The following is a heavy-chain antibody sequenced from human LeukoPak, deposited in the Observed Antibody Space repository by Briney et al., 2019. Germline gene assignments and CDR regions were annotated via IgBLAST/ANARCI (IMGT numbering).Heavy chain of an antibody. CDR3: VRASYITHDL. V-gene: IGHV1-2*02. CDR1: GYTFTNFF. J-gene: IGHJ5*02. CDR2: INPKSGDT. Sequence: ASVKVSCKASGYTFTNFFVHWVRQAPGQGLEWMGWINPKSGDTNSAHKLQGRVTMSRDTSIATSYMELSSLTSDDTAVYYCVRASYITHDLWGQGTLVTVSS. D-gene: IGHD3-3*01.